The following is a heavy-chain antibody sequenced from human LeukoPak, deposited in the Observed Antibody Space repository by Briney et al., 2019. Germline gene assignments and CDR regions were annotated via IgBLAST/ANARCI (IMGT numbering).Heavy chain of an antibody. V-gene: IGHV4-61*01. CDR3: ARVERGGLYFDY. CDR1: GGSISSSSYY. Sequence: SETLSLTCTVSGGSISSSSYYWSWIRQPPGKGLEWIGYMYYSGSTNYHPSLKSRVTISVDTSKTQFSLKLSSVSAADTAVYYCARVERGGLYFDYWGQGTLVTVSS. J-gene: IGHJ4*02. D-gene: IGHD3/OR15-3a*01. CDR2: MYYSGST.